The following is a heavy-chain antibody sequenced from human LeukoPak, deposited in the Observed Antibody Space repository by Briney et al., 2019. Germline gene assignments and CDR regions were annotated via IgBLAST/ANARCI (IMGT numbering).Heavy chain of an antibody. D-gene: IGHD6-13*01. Sequence: PGGSLRLSCAASGFTVRSNYMSWVRQAPGKGLEWVSVIYSGGSTYYADSVKGRFTISRDNSKNTLYLQMNSLRAEDTAVYYCARAPRYSSSWSEDWGQGTLVTVSS. V-gene: IGHV3-53*01. CDR2: IYSGGST. CDR1: GFTVRSNY. J-gene: IGHJ4*02. CDR3: ARAPRYSSSWSED.